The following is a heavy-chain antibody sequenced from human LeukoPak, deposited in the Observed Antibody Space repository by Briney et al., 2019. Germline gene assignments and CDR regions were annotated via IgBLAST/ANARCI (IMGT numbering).Heavy chain of an antibody. V-gene: IGHV3-21*01. Sequence: GGSLRLSCAASGFTFSSYSMNWVRQAPGKGLEWVSSISSSSSYIYYADSVKGRFTISRDNAKNSLYLQMNSLRAEDTAVYYCARIIVVRGVIRGAFDIWGQGTMVTVSS. CDR1: GFTFSSYS. CDR3: ARIIVVRGVIRGAFDI. J-gene: IGHJ3*02. CDR2: ISSSSSYI. D-gene: IGHD3-10*01.